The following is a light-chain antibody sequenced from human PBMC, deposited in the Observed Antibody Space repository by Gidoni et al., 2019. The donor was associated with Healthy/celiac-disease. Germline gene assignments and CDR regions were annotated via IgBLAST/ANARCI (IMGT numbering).Light chain of an antibody. J-gene: IGKJ1*01. Sequence: DIQMTQSPSSLSASVGDRVTITCRASQRISSYLNWYQQKPGKPPKLLIYAASSLQSGVPSRFSGSGSGTDFTLTISSLQPEDFATYYCQQSYSTPPTFGQGTKVEIK. CDR3: QQSYSTPPT. CDR2: AAS. CDR1: QRISSY. V-gene: IGKV1-39*01.